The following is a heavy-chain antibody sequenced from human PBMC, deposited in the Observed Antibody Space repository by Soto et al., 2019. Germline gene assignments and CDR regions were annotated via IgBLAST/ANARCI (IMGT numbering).Heavy chain of an antibody. CDR3: AHRRDGTYALDY. J-gene: IGHJ4*02. D-gene: IGHD1-26*01. CDR2: IYWDGDK. CDR1: GFSLSSNGVG. V-gene: IGHV2-5*02. Sequence: QITLKESGPPLVKPTQTLTLTCTFSGFSLSSNGVGVGWIRQPPGKALEWLALIYWDGDKRYSPSLKSRLTLTKDTSKDQVGLTLTSMAPVDAATYYCAHRRDGTYALDYWGQGTLVTVAS.